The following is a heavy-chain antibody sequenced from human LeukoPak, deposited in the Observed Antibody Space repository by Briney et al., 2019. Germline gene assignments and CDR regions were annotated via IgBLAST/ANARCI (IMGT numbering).Heavy chain of an antibody. J-gene: IGHJ5*02. Sequence: SETLSLTCTVSGGSISDYYWNWIRQPPGKGLEWIGYIYYTGSTNYNPSLKSRVTISIDTSKNQFSLKLTSVTAADTAVYYCARRVLASSGNFVGFDHWGQGTLVTVSS. CDR3: ARRVLASSGNFVGFDH. D-gene: IGHD3-10*01. CDR1: GGSISDYY. V-gene: IGHV4-59*08. CDR2: IYYTGST.